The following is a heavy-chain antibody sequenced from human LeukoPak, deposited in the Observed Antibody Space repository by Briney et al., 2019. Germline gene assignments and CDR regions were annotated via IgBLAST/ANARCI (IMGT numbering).Heavy chain of an antibody. CDR1: GGSISSSSYY. D-gene: IGHD2-15*01. V-gene: IGHV4-39*07. Sequence: SETLSLTCTVSGGSISSSSYYWGWIRQPPGKGLEWIGSIYYSGSTYYNPSLKSRVTISVDTSKNQFSLKLSSVTAADTAVYYCARAEPDYCSGGSCYSYYFDYWGQGTLVTVSS. CDR3: ARAEPDYCSGGSCYSYYFDY. CDR2: IYYSGST. J-gene: IGHJ4*02.